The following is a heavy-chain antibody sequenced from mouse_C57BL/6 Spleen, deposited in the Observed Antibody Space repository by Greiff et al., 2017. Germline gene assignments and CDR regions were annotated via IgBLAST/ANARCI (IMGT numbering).Heavy chain of an antibody. CDR1: GYTFTSYW. D-gene: IGHD2-3*01. CDR3: ARSYDGYYGYFDV. Sequence: QVQLQQPGTELVKPGASVKLSCKASGYTFTSYWMHWVKQRPGQGLEWIGNINPGNGGTNYNEKFKSKATLTVDKSSSTAYMHLSSLTSEDSAVDYCARSYDGYYGYFDVWGTGTTVTVSS. CDR2: INPGNGGT. V-gene: IGHV1-53*01. J-gene: IGHJ1*03.